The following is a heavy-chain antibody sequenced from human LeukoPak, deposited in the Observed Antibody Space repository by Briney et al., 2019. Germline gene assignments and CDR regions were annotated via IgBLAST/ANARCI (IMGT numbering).Heavy chain of an antibody. J-gene: IGHJ3*02. CDR3: VKCSGGSCYNPIDI. Sequence: GGSLRLSCSASGLSFSNYAMQWVRQAPGEGLEYVSGISSDGGRTHYVDSVKGRFTISRDNSENTLYLQMSSLRAEDTAVFYCVKCSGGSCYNPIDIWGQGTMVTVSS. CDR1: GLSFSNYA. CDR2: ISSDGGRT. D-gene: IGHD2-15*01. V-gene: IGHV3-64D*09.